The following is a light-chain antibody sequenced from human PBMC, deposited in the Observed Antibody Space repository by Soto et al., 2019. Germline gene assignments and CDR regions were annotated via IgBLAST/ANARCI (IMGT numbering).Light chain of an antibody. CDR2: DVS. V-gene: IGLV2-14*01. CDR1: SSDVGGYNY. J-gene: IGLJ2*01. Sequence: QSALTQPASGSGSPGQSITISCTGTSSDVGGYNYVSWYQQHPGKAHKLMIYDVSNRPSGVSNRFSGSKSGNTASLTISGLQAEDAADYYCSSYTSSSTLVVFGGGTKLTV. CDR3: SSYTSSSTLVV.